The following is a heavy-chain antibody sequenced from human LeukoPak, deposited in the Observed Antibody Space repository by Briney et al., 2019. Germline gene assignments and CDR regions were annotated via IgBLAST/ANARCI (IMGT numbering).Heavy chain of an antibody. D-gene: IGHD4-17*01. CDR3: ARLDTDSADPIDY. CDR1: GGSISSYY. CDR2: IYYSGST. J-gene: IGHJ4*02. V-gene: IGHV4-59*01. Sequence: SETLSLTCTVSGGSISSYYWSWIRQPPGKGLEWIGYIYYSGSTNYNPSLKSRVTIPVDTSKNQFSLKLSSVTAADTAVYYCARLDTDSADPIDYWGQGTLVTVSS.